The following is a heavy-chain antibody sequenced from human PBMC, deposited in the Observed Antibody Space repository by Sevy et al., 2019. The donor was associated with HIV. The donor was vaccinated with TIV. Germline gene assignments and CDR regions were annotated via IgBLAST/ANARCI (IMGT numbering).Heavy chain of an antibody. V-gene: IGHV1-2*02. D-gene: IGHD3-10*01. J-gene: IGHJ4*02. CDR2: ISPDSGDT. CDR3: ALDHRCGVPDY. CDR1: GYTFIAHY. Sequence: ASVKVSCTSSGYTFIAHYLHWVRQAPGQGLEWMGWISPDSGDTKYTEKFQGRVTMTRDTSISTAYMELITLRSDDTAVYFCALDHRCGVPDYWGEGTLVTVSS.